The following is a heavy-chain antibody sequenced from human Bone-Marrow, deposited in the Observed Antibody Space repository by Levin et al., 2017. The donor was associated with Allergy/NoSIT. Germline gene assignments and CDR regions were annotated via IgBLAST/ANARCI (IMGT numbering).Heavy chain of an antibody. CDR2: ISGSGGST. CDR3: AKDKTFRDYGAYDI. J-gene: IGHJ3*02. Sequence: GESLKISCAASGFTFSSYAMSWVRQAPGKGLEWVSAISGSGGSTYYADSVKGRFTISRDNSKNTLYLQMNSLRAEDTAVYYCAKDKTFRDYGAYDIWGQGTMVTVSS. CDR1: GFTFSSYA. V-gene: IGHV3-23*01. D-gene: IGHD4-17*01.